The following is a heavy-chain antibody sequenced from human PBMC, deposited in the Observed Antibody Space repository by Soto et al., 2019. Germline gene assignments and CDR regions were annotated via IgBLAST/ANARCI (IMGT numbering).Heavy chain of an antibody. D-gene: IGHD3-16*01. V-gene: IGHV3-30-3*01. CDR1: GFTFSSYA. CDR3: ARGLAGGIYYYYGMGV. CDR2: ISYDGSNK. Sequence: GSLRLSCAASGFTFSSYAMHWVRQAPGKGLEWVAVISYDGSNKYYADSVKGRFTISRDNSKNTLYLQMNSLRAEDTAVYYCARGLAGGIYYYYGMGVWGQGTTVTVSS. J-gene: IGHJ6*02.